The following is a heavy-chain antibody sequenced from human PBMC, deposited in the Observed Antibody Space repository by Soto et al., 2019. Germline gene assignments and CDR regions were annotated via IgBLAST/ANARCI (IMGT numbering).Heavy chain of an antibody. J-gene: IGHJ4*02. CDR3: ARKITGTTVVYDY. D-gene: IGHD1-7*01. CDR2: INAGNGNT. V-gene: IGHV1-3*01. CDR1: GYTFTSYA. Sequence: GASVKVSCKASGYTFTSYAMHWVRQAPGQRLEWMGWINAGNGNTKYSQKFQGRVTITRDTSASTAYMELSSLRSEDTAVHYCARKITGTTVVYDYWGQGTLVTVSS.